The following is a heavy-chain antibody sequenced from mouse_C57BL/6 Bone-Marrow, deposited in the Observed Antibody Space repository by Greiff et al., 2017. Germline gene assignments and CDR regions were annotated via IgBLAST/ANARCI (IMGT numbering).Heavy chain of an antibody. Sequence: VQLQQSGTVLARPGASVKMSCKTSGYTFTSYWMHWVKQRPGQGLEWIGAIYPGSSDTSYNQKFKGKAKLTAVTSASTAYMELSRLANEDSAVYYCTRLHDCYLDYFDYWGQSTTLTVSS. CDR1: GYTFTSYW. CDR3: TRLHDCYLDYFDY. V-gene: IGHV1-5*01. J-gene: IGHJ2*01. CDR2: IYPGSSDT. D-gene: IGHD2-3*01.